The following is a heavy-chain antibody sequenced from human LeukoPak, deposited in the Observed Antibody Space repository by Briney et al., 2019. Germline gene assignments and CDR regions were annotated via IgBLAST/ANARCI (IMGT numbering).Heavy chain of an antibody. D-gene: IGHD4-11*01. CDR3: ARGNYGDYYYYMGV. CDR1: GVSFSGYY. J-gene: IGHJ6*03. CDR2: INHSGST. V-gene: IGHV4-34*01. Sequence: SETLSLTCAVYGVSFSGYYWSWIRQPPGKGLEWIGDINHSGSTNYNPSLKSRVTISVDTSKNQFSLKLSSVTAADTAVYYCARGNYGDYYYYMGVWGKGTTVTVSS.